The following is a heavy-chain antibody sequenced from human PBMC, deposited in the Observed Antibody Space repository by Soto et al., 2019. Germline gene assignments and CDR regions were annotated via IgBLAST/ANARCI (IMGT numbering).Heavy chain of an antibody. Sequence: QVQLVQSGAEVKKPGASVKVSCKASGYTFTGYYMHWVRQAPGQGLEWMGWINPTRGGTNYAQKFQGWVTMTRDTSISTAYMELSRLRSDDTAVYYCARDQAGRAAAGTLYYYYYGMDVWGQGTTVTVSS. CDR3: ARDQAGRAAAGTLYYYYYGMDV. D-gene: IGHD6-13*01. V-gene: IGHV1-2*04. J-gene: IGHJ6*02. CDR2: INPTRGGT. CDR1: GYTFTGYY.